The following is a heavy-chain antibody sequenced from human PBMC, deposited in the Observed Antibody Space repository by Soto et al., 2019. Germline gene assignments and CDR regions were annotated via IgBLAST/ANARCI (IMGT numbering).Heavy chain of an antibody. CDR1: GYTFTSHN. CDR3: ARGAYAYYFDY. CDR2: ISTYNGDT. V-gene: IGHV1-18*01. J-gene: IGHJ4*02. Sequence: QVHLVQSGAEVKKPGASVKVSCKASGYTFTSHNINWVRQAPGQGLEWMSWISTYNGDTTYAQRFQGRVAMTTDISTGTAYMELRSLRPDDTAVYYCARGAYAYYFDYWGQGALVTVSS. D-gene: IGHD4-17*01.